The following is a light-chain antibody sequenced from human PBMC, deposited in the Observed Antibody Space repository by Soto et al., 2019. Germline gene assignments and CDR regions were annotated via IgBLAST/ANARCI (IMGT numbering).Light chain of an antibody. Sequence: DIQMTQSPSTLSASVGDSATITCRASQSISSWLAWYQQKPGRAPKLLIYKASSLESGVPSRFSGSGSGTEFTLTISSLQPDDFATYYCQQYNDYPYTFGQGTKLEIK. CDR1: QSISSW. V-gene: IGKV1-5*03. CDR2: KAS. CDR3: QQYNDYPYT. J-gene: IGKJ2*01.